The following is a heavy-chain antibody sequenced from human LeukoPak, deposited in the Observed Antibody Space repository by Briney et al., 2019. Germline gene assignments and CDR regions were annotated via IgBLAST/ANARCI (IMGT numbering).Heavy chain of an antibody. Sequence: ASVKVSCKASGYTFINYYMHWVRQAPGQGLEWMGIINPSGGSTSYAQKFQGRVTMTRDMSTSTVYMELSSLRSEDTAVYYCARDAVAVAGRSHFDYWGQGTLVTVSS. CDR3: ARDAVAVAGRSHFDY. CDR2: INPSGGST. D-gene: IGHD6-19*01. J-gene: IGHJ4*02. CDR1: GYTFINYY. V-gene: IGHV1-46*01.